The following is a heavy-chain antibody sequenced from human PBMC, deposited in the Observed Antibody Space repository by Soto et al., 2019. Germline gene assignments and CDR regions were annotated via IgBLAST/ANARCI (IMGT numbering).Heavy chain of an antibody. CDR1: GYSFTSYW. CDR3: ARRGGLKGMDV. V-gene: IGHV5-10-1*01. J-gene: IGHJ6*02. D-gene: IGHD6-25*01. CDR2: MDPSDSYT. Sequence: GESLKISCNASGYSFTSYWISWVRQMPGKGLEWMGRMDPSDSYTNYSPSFQGHVTISADKSISTAYLQWSSLKASDTAMYYCARRGGLKGMDVWGQGTTVTVSS.